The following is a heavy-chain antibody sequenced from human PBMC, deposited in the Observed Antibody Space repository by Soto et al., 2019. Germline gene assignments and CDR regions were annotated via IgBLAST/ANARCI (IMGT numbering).Heavy chain of an antibody. Sequence: QVQLVESGGGVVQPGRSLRLSCAASGFTFSSYAMHWVRQAPGKGLEWVAVISYDGSNKYYADSVKGRFTISRDNSKNTLYLQMNSLRAEDTAVYYCARDKSPVGTSDAFDIWGQGKMVTVSS. CDR1: GFTFSSYA. D-gene: IGHD7-27*01. CDR2: ISYDGSNK. CDR3: ARDKSPVGTSDAFDI. V-gene: IGHV3-30-3*01. J-gene: IGHJ3*02.